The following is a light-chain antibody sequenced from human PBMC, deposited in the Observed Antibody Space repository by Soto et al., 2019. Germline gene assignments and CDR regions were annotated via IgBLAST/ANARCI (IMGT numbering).Light chain of an antibody. Sequence: DIQMTQSPSTLPASVGDRVTISCRASQTVERWLAWYQHKPGKAPNLLIYAASSLGSEVPSRFNGSGSGTHFTLTITSLQREDSATYFCQHSYNTPPTFGQGTKVEI. CDR2: AAS. V-gene: IGKV1-39*01. CDR1: QTVERW. J-gene: IGKJ1*01. CDR3: QHSYNTPPT.